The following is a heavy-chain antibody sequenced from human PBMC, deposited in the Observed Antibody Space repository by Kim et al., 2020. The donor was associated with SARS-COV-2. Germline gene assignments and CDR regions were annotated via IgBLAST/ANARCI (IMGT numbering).Heavy chain of an antibody. CDR2: IYPGDSDA. Sequence: GESLKISCTGSGYTFTTYWIAWVRQMPGKGLEWMGIIYPGDSDARHSPSFQGHVTISGDKSISTVYLQWSSLKASDTAIYYCARMLVGAQDYYSMDVWGQGTTVTVSS. CDR3: ARMLVGAQDYYSMDV. D-gene: IGHD1-26*01. CDR1: GYTFTTYW. V-gene: IGHV5-51*01. J-gene: IGHJ6*02.